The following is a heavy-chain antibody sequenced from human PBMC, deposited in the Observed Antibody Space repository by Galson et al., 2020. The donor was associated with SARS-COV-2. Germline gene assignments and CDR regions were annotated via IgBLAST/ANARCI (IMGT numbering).Heavy chain of an antibody. CDR1: GYSFRNNW. J-gene: IGHJ5*02. D-gene: IGHD2-21*01. CDR3: ARLRIVSDWFDP. CDR2: IYPGDSDT. Sequence: GESLKISCKGSGYSFRNNWIGWVRQRPGKGLEWMGIIYPGDSDTRYSTSFQGQVTISADKSISTAYLQWSSLKASDTAMYYCARLRIVSDWFDPWGQGTLVTVSS. V-gene: IGHV5-51*01.